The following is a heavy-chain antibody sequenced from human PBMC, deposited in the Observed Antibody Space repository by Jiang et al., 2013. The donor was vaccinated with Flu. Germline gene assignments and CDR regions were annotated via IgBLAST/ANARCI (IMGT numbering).Heavy chain of an antibody. V-gene: IGHV4-34*01. J-gene: IGHJ4*02. CDR3: ARGLRGSLLGSTMVRGVLHFDY. D-gene: IGHD3-10*01. CDR2: INHSGST. Sequence: LLKPSETLSLTCAVYGGSFSGYYWSWIRQPPGKGLEWIGEINHSGSTNHNPSLKSRVTISVDTSKNQFSLKLSSVTAADTAVYYCARGLRGSLLGSTMVRGVLHFDYWGQGTLVTVSS. CDR1: GGSFSGYY.